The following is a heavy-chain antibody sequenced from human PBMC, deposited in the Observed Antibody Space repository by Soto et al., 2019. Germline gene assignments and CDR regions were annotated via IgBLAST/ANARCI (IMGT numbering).Heavy chain of an antibody. V-gene: IGHV1-69*01. CDR1: GGTFSSYA. Sequence: QVKLVQSGAEVKKPGSSVQVSCKASGGTFSSYAISWVRQVPGQGLEWMGGIIPNFGTANYAQKFQGRVTITADESTSTAYMELSSLRSEDTAVYYCARDQGSCWYGRWDYWGQGTLVTVSS. D-gene: IGHD6-19*01. J-gene: IGHJ4*02. CDR3: ARDQGSCWYGRWDY. CDR2: IIPNFGTA.